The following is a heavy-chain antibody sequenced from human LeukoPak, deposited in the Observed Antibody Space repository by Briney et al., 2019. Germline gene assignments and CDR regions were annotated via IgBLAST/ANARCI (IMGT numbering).Heavy chain of an antibody. V-gene: IGHV3-21*01. CDR2: ISSSSSYI. CDR3: AREMTHAFDI. J-gene: IGHJ3*02. Sequence: PGGSLRLSCAASGFAFSSYWMHWVRQAPGKGLEWVSSISSSSSYIYYADSVKGRFTISRDNAKNSLYLQMNSLRAEDTAVYYCAREMTHAFDIWGQGTMVTVSS. CDR1: GFAFSSYW.